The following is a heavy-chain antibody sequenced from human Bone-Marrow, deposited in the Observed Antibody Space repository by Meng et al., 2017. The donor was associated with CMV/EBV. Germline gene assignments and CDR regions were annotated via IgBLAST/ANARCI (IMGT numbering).Heavy chain of an antibody. V-gene: IGHV3-21*01. D-gene: IGHD1-26*01. CDR3: ARGIGRGRGTYTPSDFDY. CDR1: GFTFSSCS. CDR2: ISSSSSYI. Sequence: GESLKISCAASGFTFSSCSMNWVRQAPGKGLEWVSSISSSSSYIYYADSAKGRFTISRDNAKNSLYLQMNSLRAEDTAVYYCARGIGRGRGTYTPSDFDYWGQGTLVTVSS. J-gene: IGHJ4*02.